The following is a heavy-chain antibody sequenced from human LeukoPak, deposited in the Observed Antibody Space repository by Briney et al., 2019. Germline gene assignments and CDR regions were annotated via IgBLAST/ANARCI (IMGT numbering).Heavy chain of an antibody. Sequence: PSETLSLTCTVSDDSIKNYFWTWIRQSPGKGLEWIGYVFYSGSTSYSPSLRSRLTMSVDTSKSQFSLNLKSVTAADTAVYYCARGTRRYYDGSGYYYGEFDYWGQGILVTVSS. CDR3: ARGTRRYYDGSGYYYGEFDY. CDR2: VFYSGST. CDR1: DDSIKNYF. J-gene: IGHJ4*02. D-gene: IGHD3-22*01. V-gene: IGHV4-59*01.